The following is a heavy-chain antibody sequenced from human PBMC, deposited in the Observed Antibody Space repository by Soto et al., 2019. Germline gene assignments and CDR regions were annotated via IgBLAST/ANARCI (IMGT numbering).Heavy chain of an antibody. CDR2: IYSGGST. Sequence: GGSLRLSCAASGFTVSSNYMSWVRQAPGKGLEWVSVIYSGGSTYYADSVKGRFTISRHNSKNTLYLQMNSLRAEDTAVYYCERVYIAVAGTKWFDPWGQGTLVTVSS. J-gene: IGHJ5*02. V-gene: IGHV3-53*04. CDR3: ERVYIAVAGTKWFDP. D-gene: IGHD6-19*01. CDR1: GFTVSSNY.